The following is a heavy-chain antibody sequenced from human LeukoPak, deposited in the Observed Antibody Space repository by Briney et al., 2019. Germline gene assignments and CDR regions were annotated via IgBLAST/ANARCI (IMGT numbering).Heavy chain of an antibody. J-gene: IGHJ4*02. V-gene: IGHV3-9*01. CDR3: AKDKIEFYDILTGPIDY. CDR2: ISWNSGSI. Sequence: GRSLRLSCAASGFTFDDYAMHWVRQAPGKGLEWVSGISWNSGSIGYADSVKGRFIISRDNAKNSLYLQMNSLRAEDTALYYCAKDKIEFYDILTGPIDYWGQGTLVTVSS. CDR1: GFTFDDYA. D-gene: IGHD3-9*01.